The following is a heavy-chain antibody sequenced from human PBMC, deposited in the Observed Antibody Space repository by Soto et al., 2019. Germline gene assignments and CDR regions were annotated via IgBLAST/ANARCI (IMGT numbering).Heavy chain of an antibody. J-gene: IGHJ4*02. CDR1: GGSISSYY. D-gene: IGHD6-13*01. V-gene: IGHV4-59*08. CDR3: ARRHSSPYFDY. CDR2: IYYSGST. Sequence: PSETLSLTCSVSGGSISSYYWSWIRQPPGKGLEWIAYIYYSGSTSYNPSLKSRVSISLDTSKNQFSLKLNSVTAADMAVYYCARRHSSPYFDYWGQGTLVTVSS.